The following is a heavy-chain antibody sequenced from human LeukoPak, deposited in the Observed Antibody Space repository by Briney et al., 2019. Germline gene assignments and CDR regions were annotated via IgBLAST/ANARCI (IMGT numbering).Heavy chain of an antibody. V-gene: IGHV4-4*02. J-gene: IGHJ4*02. CDR1: GFTLSSYEM. Sequence: PGGSLRLSCAASGFTLSSYEMNWVRQPPGKGLEWIGEIYHSGSTNYNPSLKSRVTISVDKSKNQFSLKLSSVTAADTAVYYCARMTTVTPGPFDYWGQGILVTVSS. CDR2: IYHSGST. CDR3: ARMTTVTPGPFDY. D-gene: IGHD4-17*01.